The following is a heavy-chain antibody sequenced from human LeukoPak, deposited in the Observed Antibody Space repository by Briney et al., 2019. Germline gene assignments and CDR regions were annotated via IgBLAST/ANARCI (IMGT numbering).Heavy chain of an antibody. CDR1: GFTFTSSA. CDR3: AADGDIDYYYYMDV. J-gene: IGHJ6*03. D-gene: IGHD2-15*01. CDR2: IVVGSGNT. V-gene: IGHV1-58*01. Sequence: SVKVSCKASGFTFTSSAVQWVRQARGQRLEWIGWIVVGSGNTNYAQKFQERVTITRDMSTSTAYMEPSSLRSEDTAVYYCAADGDIDYYYYMDVWGKGTTVTVSS.